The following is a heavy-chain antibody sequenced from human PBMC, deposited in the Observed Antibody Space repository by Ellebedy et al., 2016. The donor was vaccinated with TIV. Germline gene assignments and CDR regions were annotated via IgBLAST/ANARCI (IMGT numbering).Heavy chain of an antibody. V-gene: IGHV3-7*03. CDR2: IKQDGSEK. J-gene: IGHJ6*02. CDR1: GFTFSQYW. D-gene: IGHD6-19*01. CDR3: ARHPSVAGPGDV. Sequence: GGSLRLSCAASGFTFSQYWMNWVRQAPGKGLEWVANIKQDGSEKYYVDSVKGRFTISRDNAKNSLYLQMNSLKIEDTAVYYCARHPSVAGPGDVWGQGTTVTVSS.